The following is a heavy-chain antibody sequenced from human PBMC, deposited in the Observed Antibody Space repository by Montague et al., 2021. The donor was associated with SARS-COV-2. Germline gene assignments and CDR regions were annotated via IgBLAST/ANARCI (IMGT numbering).Heavy chain of an antibody. V-gene: IGHV2-70*01. J-gene: IGHJ6*02. CDR1: GFSLSTSGMC. Sequence: VKPTQTLTLTCTFSGFSLSTSGMCVGWIRQPPGKALEWLALIDWDDDKYYSTSLKTRLTISKDTSKNQVVLTMTNMDPVDAATYYCARMTTVVTLGYYYYYGMDVWGQGTTVTVSS. D-gene: IGHD4-23*01. CDR2: IDWDDDK. CDR3: ARMTTVVTLGYYYYYGMDV.